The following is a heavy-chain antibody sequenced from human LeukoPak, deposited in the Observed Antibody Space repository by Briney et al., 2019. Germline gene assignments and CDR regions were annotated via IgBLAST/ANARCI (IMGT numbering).Heavy chain of an antibody. Sequence: PSETLSLTCTVSNGSMTSDSYYWAWVRQPPGKGLEWIGTIFYSGKTYYSASLKSRVTVSLDTSKKDFSLRLSSVTAADTAVYYCARLWIVATWFDAWGQGALVTVSS. V-gene: IGHV4-39*02. CDR1: NGSMTSDSYY. CDR2: IFYSGKT. D-gene: IGHD2-2*03. CDR3: ARLWIVATWFDA. J-gene: IGHJ5*02.